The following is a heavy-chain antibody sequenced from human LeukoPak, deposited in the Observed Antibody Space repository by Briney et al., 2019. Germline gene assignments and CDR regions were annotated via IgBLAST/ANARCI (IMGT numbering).Heavy chain of an antibody. D-gene: IGHD2-2*02. CDR3: ARHASNTYAPFDY. J-gene: IGHJ4*02. Sequence: GESLKISCKGSGYSFTSYWIGWVRQMPGKGLDWMGIIYPGDSDTRYSPSFQGQVTISVDKSIDIAYLQWSSLKASDTAMYYCARHASNTYAPFDYWGQGALVTVSS. V-gene: IGHV5-51*01. CDR1: GYSFTSYW. CDR2: IYPGDSDT.